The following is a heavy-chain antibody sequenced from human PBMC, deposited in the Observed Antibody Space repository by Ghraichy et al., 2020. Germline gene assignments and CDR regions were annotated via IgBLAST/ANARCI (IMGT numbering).Heavy chain of an antibody. V-gene: IGHV4-34*01. CDR2: INHSGST. CDR3: ARGARYCSSTSCYAGDFDY. D-gene: IGHD2-2*01. J-gene: IGHJ4*02. Sequence: GSLRLSCAVYGGSFSGYYWSWIRQPPGKGLEWIGEINHSGSTNYNPSLKSRVTMSVDTSKKQFSLKLSSVTAADTAVYYCARGARYCSSTSCYAGDFDYWGQGTLVTVSS. CDR1: GGSFSGYY.